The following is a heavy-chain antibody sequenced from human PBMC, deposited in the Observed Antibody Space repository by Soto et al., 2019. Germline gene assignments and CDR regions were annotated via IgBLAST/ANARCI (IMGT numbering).Heavy chain of an antibody. V-gene: IGHV3-48*02. Sequence: EVHLVESGGGVVQPGGSLRLSCAASGFSFNMYSMNWVRQAPGKGLEWVSYISSNSATIYDTDSGRGRFTISRDNAKNSLYLQMNSLRDEDTAVYYCAREDILGTRSFDYWGQGTLVTVSS. D-gene: IGHD1-26*01. CDR1: GFSFNMYS. CDR2: ISSNSATI. CDR3: AREDILGTRSFDY. J-gene: IGHJ4*02.